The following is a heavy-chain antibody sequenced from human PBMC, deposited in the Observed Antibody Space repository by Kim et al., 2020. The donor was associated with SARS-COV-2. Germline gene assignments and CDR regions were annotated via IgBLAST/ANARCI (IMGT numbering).Heavy chain of an antibody. J-gene: IGHJ4*02. D-gene: IGHD1-1*01. Sequence: PDSGKGRFTISRDHATHTVYLQMNSLRAEDTAVYYCARPGNTNSRFEYWGQGTLVTVSS. CDR3: ARPGNTNSRFEY. V-gene: IGHV3-74*01.